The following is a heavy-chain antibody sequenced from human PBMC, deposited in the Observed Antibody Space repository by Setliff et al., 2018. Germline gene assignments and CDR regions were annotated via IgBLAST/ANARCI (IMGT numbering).Heavy chain of an antibody. V-gene: IGHV4-39*07. CDR3: ARGITHYDFWSGYYLDYYYYMDV. CDR2: IYYSGST. CDR1: GGSISSSSYY. D-gene: IGHD3-3*01. Sequence: PSETLSLTCTVSGGSISSSSYYWGWIRQPPGKGQEWIGSIYYSGSTYYNPSLKSRVTISVDTSKNQFSLKLSSVTAADTAVYYCARGITHYDFWSGYYLDYYYYMDVWGKGTTGTVS. J-gene: IGHJ6*03.